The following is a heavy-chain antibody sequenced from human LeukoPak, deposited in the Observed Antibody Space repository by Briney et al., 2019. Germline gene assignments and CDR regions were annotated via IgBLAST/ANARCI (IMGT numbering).Heavy chain of an antibody. CDR1: GFTLSNYW. D-gene: IGHD5-18*01. J-gene: IGHJ4*02. CDR3: ARADSYGSILDY. CDR2: IEQDGSAE. V-gene: IGHV3-7*04. Sequence: GGSLRLSCAASGFTLSNYWMSWDRQSTGRGLEWVANIEQDGSAEYYVDSLGGRFTVSRDNAKNSLYLQIDSLRAEDTAVYYCARADSYGSILDYWGRGTLVTVSS.